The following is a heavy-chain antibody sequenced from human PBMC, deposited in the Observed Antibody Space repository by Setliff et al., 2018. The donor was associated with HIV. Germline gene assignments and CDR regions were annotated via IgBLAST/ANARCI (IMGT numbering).Heavy chain of an antibody. CDR1: GVSVGSGDYY. V-gene: IGHV4-31*03. J-gene: IGHJ4*02. D-gene: IGHD6-6*01. Sequence: KSSETLSLTCSVSGVSVGSGDYYWHWIRQHPEKALEWIGYIFHSGDTYYNPSLKSRISMSVDTSKNQFSLELTSLTAADTAVYYCATRPRIAARPFDYWGQGMLVTVSS. CDR2: IFHSGDT. CDR3: ATRPRIAARPFDY.